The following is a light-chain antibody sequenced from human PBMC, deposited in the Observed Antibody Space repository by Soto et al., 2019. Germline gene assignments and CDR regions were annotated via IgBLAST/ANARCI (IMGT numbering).Light chain of an antibody. CDR1: SSDVGGYNR. V-gene: IGLV2-18*02. CDR3: YSYTSSSTYV. Sequence: QSVLTQPPSVSGSPGQSVTISCTGTSSDVGGYNRVSWYQQPPGTAPKLVIYEVIHRPSGVPARFSGSKSGNTASLTISGLQAEDEADYYCYSYTSSSTYVFGTGTKATVL. CDR2: EVI. J-gene: IGLJ1*01.